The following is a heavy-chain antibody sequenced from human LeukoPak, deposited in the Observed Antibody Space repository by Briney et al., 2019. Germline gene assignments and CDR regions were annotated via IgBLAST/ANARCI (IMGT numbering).Heavy chain of an antibody. CDR3: ATKGVTAMASGAFDI. CDR1: GGSISSYY. V-gene: IGHV4-59*08. Sequence: SETLSLTCTVSGGSISSYYWSWIRQPPGKGLEWIGYIYYSGSTNYNPSLKSRVTISVDTSKNRFSLKLSSVTAADTAVYYCATKGVTAMASGAFDIWGQGAMVTVSS. J-gene: IGHJ3*02. D-gene: IGHD5-18*01. CDR2: IYYSGST.